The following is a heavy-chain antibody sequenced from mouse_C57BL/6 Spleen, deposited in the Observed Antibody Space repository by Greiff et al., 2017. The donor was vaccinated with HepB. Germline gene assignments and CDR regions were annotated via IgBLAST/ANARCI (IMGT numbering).Heavy chain of an antibody. D-gene: IGHD2-4*01. Sequence: VQLQQPGAELVMPGASVKLSCKASGYTFTSYWMHWVKQRPGQGLEWIGEIDPSDSYTNYNQKFKGKSTLNVDKSSSTAYMQLSSLTTEDSAVYYCARRDYGGYYFDYWGQGTTLTGSS. V-gene: IGHV1-69*01. CDR2: IDPSDSYT. CDR3: ARRDYGGYYFDY. CDR1: GYTFTSYW. J-gene: IGHJ2*01.